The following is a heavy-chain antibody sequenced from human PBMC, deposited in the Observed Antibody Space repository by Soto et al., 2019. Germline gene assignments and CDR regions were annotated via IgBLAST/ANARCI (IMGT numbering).Heavy chain of an antibody. CDR1: GGSISSGDYY. CDR2: IYYSGST. D-gene: IGHD3-10*01. J-gene: IGHJ4*02. V-gene: IGHV4-30-4*01. Sequence: QVQLQESGPGLVTPSQTLSLTCTVSGGSISSGDYYWSWIRQPPGKGLEWIGYIYYSGSTYYNPSLKSRVTISVDTSKNQFALNLSSVTAADTAVYYCARAQGSGFLVSWGQGTLVTVSS. CDR3: ARAQGSGFLVS.